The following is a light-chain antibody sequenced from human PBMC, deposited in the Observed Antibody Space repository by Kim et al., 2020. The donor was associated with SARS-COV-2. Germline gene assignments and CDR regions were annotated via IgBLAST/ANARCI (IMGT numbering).Light chain of an antibody. CDR2: ANH. CDR1: SSNIGSGSD. CDR3: QSYDNSLTV. J-gene: IGLJ2*01. V-gene: IGLV1-40*03. Sequence: PGARVTNSCIVGSSNIGSGSDVHWYQHLPARTPKLLSYANHNRPSGVSDRFSGSKSGASASLAITGLQAEDEADYYCQSYDNSLTVFGGGTQLTVL.